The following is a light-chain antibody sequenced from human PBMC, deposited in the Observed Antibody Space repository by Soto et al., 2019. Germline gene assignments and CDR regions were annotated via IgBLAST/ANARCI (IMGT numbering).Light chain of an antibody. CDR3: SSYSSSSLYV. CDR1: SSDVGGYNY. J-gene: IGLJ1*01. CDR2: DVN. V-gene: IGLV2-14*03. Sequence: QAVVTQPASVSGSPGQSLTISCTGTSSDVGGYNYVSWYQHHPGKAPKLMIYDVNNRPSGVSNRFFGSKSGNTASLTISGLQAEDEADYYCSSYSSSSLYVFGTATKVTVL.